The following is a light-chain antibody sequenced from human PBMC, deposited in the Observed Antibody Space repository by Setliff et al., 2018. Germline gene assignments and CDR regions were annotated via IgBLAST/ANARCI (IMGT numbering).Light chain of an antibody. CDR3: SSYSIISPLV. Sequence: SALTQPASVSGSPGQSITIPCTGTTSDVGTYDFVSWYQQHPGKAPKVIIYEVSNRPPGVSSRFSGSKSANTASLSISGLQAEDEADYYCSSYSIISPLVFGGGTKGTVL. V-gene: IGLV2-14*01. CDR1: TSDVGTYDF. J-gene: IGLJ3*02. CDR2: EVS.